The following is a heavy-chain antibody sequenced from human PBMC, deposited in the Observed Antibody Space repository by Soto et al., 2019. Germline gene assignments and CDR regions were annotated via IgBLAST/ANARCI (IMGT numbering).Heavy chain of an antibody. CDR2: ISYDGSNK. V-gene: IGHV3-30*03. CDR1: GFPFSSYG. D-gene: IGHD2-15*01. CDR3: AGGQYCFDY. Sequence: QVQLVESGGGVVQPGRSLRLSCAASGFPFSSYGMHWVRQAPGKGLEWVALISYDGSNKFYADSVNGRFTISRDNSKNTLYLQMSSLRAEDTALYYCAGGQYCFDYCGQGTLVSVSS. J-gene: IGHJ4*02.